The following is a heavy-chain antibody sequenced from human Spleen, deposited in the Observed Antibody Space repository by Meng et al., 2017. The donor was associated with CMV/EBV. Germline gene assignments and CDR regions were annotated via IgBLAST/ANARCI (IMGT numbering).Heavy chain of an antibody. V-gene: IGHV4-59*01. Sequence: SETLSLTCSVSGDSISNYFWSWIRQPPGKGLEWIGYIYFSGNTNYNPSLNSRVTISVDSSKNHLSLRLRSVTAADTAVYYCSRDRSTARYYYYGMDVWGQGTTVTVSS. CDR1: GDSISNYF. D-gene: IGHD2-2*01. CDR3: SRDRSTARYYYYGMDV. CDR2: IYFSGNT. J-gene: IGHJ6*02.